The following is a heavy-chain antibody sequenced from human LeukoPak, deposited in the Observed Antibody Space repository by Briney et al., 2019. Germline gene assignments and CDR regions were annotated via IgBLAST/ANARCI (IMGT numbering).Heavy chain of an antibody. V-gene: IGHV5-51*01. CDR1: GYSFTSYW. CDR3: ARAPRGTYDYIWGSYRLQSFDY. J-gene: IGHJ4*02. D-gene: IGHD3-16*02. CDR2: IYPGDSDT. Sequence: GESLKISCKGSGYSFTSYWIGWVRQMPGKGLEWMGIIYPGDSDTRYSPSFQGQVTISADKSISTAYLQWSSLKASDTAMYYCARAPRGTYDYIWGSYRLQSFDYWGQRTLVTVSS.